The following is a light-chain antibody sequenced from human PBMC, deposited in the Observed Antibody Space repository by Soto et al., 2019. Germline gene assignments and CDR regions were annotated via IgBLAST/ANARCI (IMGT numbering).Light chain of an antibody. J-gene: IGKJ4*01. CDR3: QQYGSSPA. CDR1: QSVSSSY. CDR2: GAS. V-gene: IGKV3-20*01. Sequence: EIVLTQSPGTLSLSPGERATLSCRASQSVSSSYLAWYQPKPGQAPRLLIYGASSRATGIPDRFSGSGSGTAFTLTISRLEPEDFALYYCQQYGSSPAFGGGTKVESK.